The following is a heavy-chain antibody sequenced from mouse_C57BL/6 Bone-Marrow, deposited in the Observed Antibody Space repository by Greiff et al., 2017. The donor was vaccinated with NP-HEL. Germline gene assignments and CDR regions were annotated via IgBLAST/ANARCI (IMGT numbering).Heavy chain of an antibody. D-gene: IGHD1-1*01. CDR3: TAITTVVATGDY. CDR2: IDPENGDT. J-gene: IGHJ2*01. CDR1: GFNIKDDY. Sequence: EVKLVESGAELVRPGASVKLSCTASGFNIKDDYMHWVKQRPEQGLEWIGWIDPENGDTEYASKFQGKATITADTSSNTAYLQLSSLTSEDTAVYYCTAITTVVATGDYWGQGTTLTVSS. V-gene: IGHV14-4*01.